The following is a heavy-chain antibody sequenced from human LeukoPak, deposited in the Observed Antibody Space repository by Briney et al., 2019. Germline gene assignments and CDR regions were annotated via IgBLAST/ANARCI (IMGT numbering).Heavy chain of an antibody. CDR1: GFTFSEYA. D-gene: IGHD3-10*01. CDR2: ISSSSSYI. J-gene: IGHJ4*02. V-gene: IGHV3-21*01. CDR3: ARGPQLGITMVRGARPSDY. Sequence: SGRSLRLSCAASGFTFSEYAMHWVRQAPGKGLEWVSSISSSSSYIFYADSVKGRFTISRDNAKNSLYLQMNSLRAEDTAVYYCARGPQLGITMVRGARPSDYWGQGTLVTVSS.